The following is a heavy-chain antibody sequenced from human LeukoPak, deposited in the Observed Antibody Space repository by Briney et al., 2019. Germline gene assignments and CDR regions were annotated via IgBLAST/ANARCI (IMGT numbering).Heavy chain of an antibody. J-gene: IGHJ4*02. Sequence: SETLSLTCTVSGGSISTHYWSWNRQPPGKGLEWIAYLFDSVNTKDNPSLQSRLTLSPDTSKNQFSLRLSSVTAADTAVYYCATIKRGSIFGYFDFWGQGINVTVSS. CDR2: LFDSVNT. CDR1: GGSISTHY. D-gene: IGHD5-18*01. V-gene: IGHV4-59*11. CDR3: ATIKRGSIFGYFDF.